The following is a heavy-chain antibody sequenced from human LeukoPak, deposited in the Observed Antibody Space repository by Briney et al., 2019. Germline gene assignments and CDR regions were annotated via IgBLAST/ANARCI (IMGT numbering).Heavy chain of an antibody. CDR3: ARDRVAAAGTYYYGMDV. D-gene: IGHD6-13*01. CDR1: GYTFTGYY. Sequence: ASVKVSCKASGYTFTGYYMHWVRQAPGQGLEWMGWINPNSGGTNHAQKFQGWVTMTRDTSISTAYMELSRLRSDDTAVYYCARDRVAAAGTYYYGMDVWGQGTTVTVSS. V-gene: IGHV1-2*04. CDR2: INPNSGGT. J-gene: IGHJ6*02.